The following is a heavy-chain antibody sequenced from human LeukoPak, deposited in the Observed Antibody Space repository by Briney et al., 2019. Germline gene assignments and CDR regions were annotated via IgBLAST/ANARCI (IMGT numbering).Heavy chain of an antibody. J-gene: IGHJ4*02. CDR2: VTASGGIT. V-gene: IGHV3-23*01. Sequence: GGSLRLSCAASGFTFNNYGMTWVRQAPGKGLEWVSTVTASGGITSYADSVKGRFTISRDNSKSTLYLQMNSLRAEDTAVYHCAKSGQLDSWGQGILVTVSS. D-gene: IGHD1-1*01. CDR1: GFTFNNYG. CDR3: AKSGQLDS.